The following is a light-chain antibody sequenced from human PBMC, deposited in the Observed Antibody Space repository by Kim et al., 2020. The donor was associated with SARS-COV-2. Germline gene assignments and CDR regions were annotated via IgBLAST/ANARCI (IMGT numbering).Light chain of an antibody. J-gene: IGKJ4*01. CDR3: QNYNSGPLT. Sequence: ASGGDRVTSTCRASQGIRNYLAWYQLKPGNFPKLLIYGASSLQSGAPSRFSGSGSGTDFTLTISSLQPEDVATYYCQNYNSGPLTFGGGTKVDIK. V-gene: IGKV1-27*01. CDR1: QGIRNY. CDR2: GAS.